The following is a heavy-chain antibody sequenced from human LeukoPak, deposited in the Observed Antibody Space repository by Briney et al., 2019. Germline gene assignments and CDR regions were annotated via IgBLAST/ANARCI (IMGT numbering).Heavy chain of an antibody. D-gene: IGHD4-11*01. CDR2: ITGNTGRT. CDR1: GFTFSSYA. V-gene: IGHV3-23*01. Sequence: GGSLRLSCAVSGFTFSSYALSWVRQAPGKGLEWVSSITGNTGRTYYADSVKGRFTISRDNSNNTLYLQMNSLRAEDTAVYYCAKLTTSWGQGTLVTVSS. J-gene: IGHJ4*02. CDR3: AKLTTS.